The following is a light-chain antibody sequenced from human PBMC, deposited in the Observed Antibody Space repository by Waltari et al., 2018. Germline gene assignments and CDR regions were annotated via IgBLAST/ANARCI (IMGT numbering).Light chain of an antibody. V-gene: IGLV4-69*01. CDR1: SGHSSYA. CDR3: QTGGFGIWV. J-gene: IGLJ3*02. CDR2: VNSDGSH. Sequence: QLMLTQSPSASASLGASVKLTCTLSSGHSSYAIAWLQQQPEKGPRYLMKVNSDGSHIKGDGIPERFSGSSSGAERYLTISSLQSEDEADYYCQTGGFGIWVFGGGTKLTVL.